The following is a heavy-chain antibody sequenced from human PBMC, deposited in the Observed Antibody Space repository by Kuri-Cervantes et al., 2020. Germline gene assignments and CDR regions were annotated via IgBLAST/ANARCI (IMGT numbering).Heavy chain of an antibody. Sequence: ESLKISCAVSGYSISSGYYWGWIRQPPGKGLEWIGSIYHSGSTYYNPSLKSRVTISVDTSKNQFSLKLSSVTAADTAVYYCARDGQNFRTGYWGRDYYYYMDVWGKGTTVTVS. CDR3: ARDGQNFRTGYWGRDYYYYMDV. D-gene: IGHD3/OR15-3a*01. CDR1: GYSISSGYY. CDR2: IYHSGST. J-gene: IGHJ6*03. V-gene: IGHV4-38-2*02.